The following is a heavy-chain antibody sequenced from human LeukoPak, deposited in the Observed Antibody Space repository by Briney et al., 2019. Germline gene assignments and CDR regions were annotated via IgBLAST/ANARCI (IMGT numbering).Heavy chain of an antibody. J-gene: IGHJ4*02. D-gene: IGHD3-16*01. CDR1: GGSISSSSYY. V-gene: IGHV4-39*01. CDR2: IYYSGST. Sequence: SETLSLTCTVSGGSISSSSYYWGWIRQPPGKGLEWIGSIYYSGSTYYNPSLKSRVTISVDTSKNQFSLKLSSVTAADTAVYYCARLIYVDADYWGQGTLVTVSS. CDR3: ARLIYVDADY.